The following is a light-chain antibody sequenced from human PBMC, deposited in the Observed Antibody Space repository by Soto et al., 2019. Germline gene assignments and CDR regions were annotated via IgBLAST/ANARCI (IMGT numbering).Light chain of an antibody. CDR1: HSDIGAGYG. J-gene: IGLJ2*01. CDR2: DTT. V-gene: IGLV1-40*01. Sequence: QSVLTQPLSVTGAPGQRVTISCTGSHSDIGAGYGVHWYQQFPHSAPKLLIYDTTNRPSGVPDRFSGSRSGTSASLAITGLQAEDEADYYCQSFDSSRIGLLFGGGTKLTVL. CDR3: QSFDSSRIGLL.